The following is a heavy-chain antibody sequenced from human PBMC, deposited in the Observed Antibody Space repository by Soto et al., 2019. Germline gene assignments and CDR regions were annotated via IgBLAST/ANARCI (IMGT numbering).Heavy chain of an antibody. D-gene: IGHD6-6*01. J-gene: IGHJ5*02. CDR3: ARDLGGSSSVWLDP. V-gene: IGHV3-48*01. CDR1: GFTFSSYS. Sequence: GGSLRLSCAASGFTFSSYSMNWVRQAPGKGLEWVSYISSSSSTIYYADSVKGRFTISRDNAKNSLYLQMNSLRAEDTAVYYCARDLGGSSSVWLDPWGQGTLVTVSS. CDR2: ISSSSSTI.